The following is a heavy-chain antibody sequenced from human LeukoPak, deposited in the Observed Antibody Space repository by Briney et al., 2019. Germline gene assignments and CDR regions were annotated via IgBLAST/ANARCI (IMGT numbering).Heavy chain of an antibody. CDR2: IYTSGTT. CDR3: ARVDYGGTSGRQFDY. D-gene: IGHD4-23*01. Sequence: PSETLSLTCTVSGGSISSGSYYWSWIRQPAGKGLEWIGRIYTSGTTNYNPSLKGRVTISLATSKNQFSLKMSSVTAADTAVYYCARVDYGGTSGRQFDYWGQGTLVTVSS. CDR1: GGSISSGSYY. V-gene: IGHV4-61*02. J-gene: IGHJ4*02.